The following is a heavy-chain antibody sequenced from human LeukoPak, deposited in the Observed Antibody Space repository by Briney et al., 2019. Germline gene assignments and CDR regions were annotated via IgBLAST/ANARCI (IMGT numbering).Heavy chain of an antibody. CDR1: GGTFSSYA. D-gene: IGHD2-15*01. CDR2: IIHILGTE. Sequence: SVSVSCKASGGTFSSYAISWVRQAPGQGLEWMGRIIHILGTENYAQKFQGRVTITADKSTSTAYMELSSLISEDTAVYYCARDLWQLRTFDPWGEGTLVTVSS. J-gene: IGHJ5*02. CDR3: ARDLWQLRTFDP. V-gene: IGHV1-69*04.